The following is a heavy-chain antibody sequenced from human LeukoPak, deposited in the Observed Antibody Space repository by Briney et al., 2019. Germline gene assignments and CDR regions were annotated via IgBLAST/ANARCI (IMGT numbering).Heavy chain of an antibody. CDR2: IYYSGST. CDR3: ARQDDSSGWYYFDY. CDR1: GGSISSSSYY. J-gene: IGHJ4*02. Sequence: PSETLSLTCTVSGGSISSSSYYWGWIRQPPGKGLEWIGSIYYSGSTYYNPSLKSRVTISVDTSKNQFSLELSSVTAADTAVYYCARQDDSSGWYYFDYWGQGTLVTVSS. D-gene: IGHD6-19*01. V-gene: IGHV4-39*07.